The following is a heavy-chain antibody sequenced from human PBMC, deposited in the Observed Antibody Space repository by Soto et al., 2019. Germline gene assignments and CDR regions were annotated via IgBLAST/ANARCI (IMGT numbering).Heavy chain of an antibody. Sequence: SETLSLTCTVSGGSMRNYFWTWIRQPPGKGLEWIGYIHYSGTTSFFPSYNPSLRSRVTISEDTSKNQFSLKLLSVTTADTAVYFCAAGEASSRNLAPYYLDFLGQGTLVTVSS. CDR1: GGSMRNYF. D-gene: IGHD6-13*01. V-gene: IGHV4-59*01. J-gene: IGHJ4*02. CDR3: AAGEASSRNLAPYYLDF. CDR2: IHYSGTT.